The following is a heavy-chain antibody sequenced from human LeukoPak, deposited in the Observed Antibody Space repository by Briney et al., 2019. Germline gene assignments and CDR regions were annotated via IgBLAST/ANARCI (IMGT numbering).Heavy chain of an antibody. V-gene: IGHV4-34*01. CDR3: ARPYCSAGNCYSNFDS. CDR1: GGSFSGYY. J-gene: IGHJ4*02. Sequence: PSETLSLTCAVYGGSFSGYYWSWIRQPPGKGLEWIGEINHSGSTNYNPSLKSRVTISVDTSKNQFSLKLSSVTAADTAVYYCARPYCSAGNCYSNFDSWGQGTLVTVSS. CDR2: INHSGST. D-gene: IGHD2-15*01.